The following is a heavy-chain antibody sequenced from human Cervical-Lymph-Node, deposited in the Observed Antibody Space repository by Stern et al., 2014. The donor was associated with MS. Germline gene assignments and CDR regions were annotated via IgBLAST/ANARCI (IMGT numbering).Heavy chain of an antibody. D-gene: IGHD2-21*02. CDR1: GFSFDDYG. V-gene: IGHV3-9*01. J-gene: IGHJ6*02. CDR3: AKSTAGHYFFYAMDV. CDR2: IRHKSANI. Sequence: EVQLVESGGGLVQPGRSLRLSCIASGFSFDDYGMHWVRQAPGKGLEWVAGIRHKSANINYARSVKGRFTISRDNAKNSLFLQMNSLRAEDTALYYCAKSTAGHYFFYAMDVWGQGTTVTVSS.